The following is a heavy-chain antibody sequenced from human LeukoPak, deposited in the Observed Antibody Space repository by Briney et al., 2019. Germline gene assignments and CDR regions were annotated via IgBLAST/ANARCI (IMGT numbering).Heavy chain of an antibody. D-gene: IGHD3-22*01. V-gene: IGHV4-59*01. CDR2: IYYSGST. CDR3: ARVTSHSSGFYYYYMDV. J-gene: IGHJ6*03. Sequence: SETLSLTCTVSGGSISSYYWSWIRQPPGKGLEWIGYIYYSGSTNYNPSLKSRVTISVDTSKNQFSLKLSSVTAADTAVYYCARVTSHSSGFYYYYMDVWGKGTTVTVSS. CDR1: GGSISSYY.